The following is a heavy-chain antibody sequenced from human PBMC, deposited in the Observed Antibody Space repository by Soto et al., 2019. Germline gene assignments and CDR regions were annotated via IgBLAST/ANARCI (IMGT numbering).Heavy chain of an antibody. CDR1: GFTFNDYY. V-gene: IGHV3-72*01. CDR3: VRDNHGMDV. Sequence: EVQLVESGGGLVQPGGSLRLSCVVSGFTFNDYYMDWVRQAPGKGLEWVGRSRHEAHSYTTEYAASVKGRFTISRDDSKNSLYLQMNSLKTEDTAVYYCVRDNHGMDVWGQGTTVTVSS. J-gene: IGHJ6*02. CDR2: SRHEAHSYTT.